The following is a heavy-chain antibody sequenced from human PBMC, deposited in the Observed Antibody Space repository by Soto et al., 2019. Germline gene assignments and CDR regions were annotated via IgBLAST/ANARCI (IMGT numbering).Heavy chain of an antibody. CDR2: IYWDDDK. D-gene: IGHD3-16*02. J-gene: IGHJ4*02. CDR1: GFSLTTGGVG. V-gene: IGHV2-5*02. Sequence: QITLKESGPTLVNPTQTLTLTCTFSGFSLTTGGVGVGWIRQPPGKALEWLALIYWDDDKRYSPSLKSRLTISKDTTNQQVVLTLTNMDPVDTATFYCAHVFNSTSGSYRYFDYWGQGTLVTVSS. CDR3: AHVFNSTSGSYRYFDY.